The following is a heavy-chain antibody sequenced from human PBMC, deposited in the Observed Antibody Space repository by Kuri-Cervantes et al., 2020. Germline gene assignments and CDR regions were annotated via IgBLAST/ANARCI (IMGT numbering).Heavy chain of an antibody. D-gene: IGHD6-13*01. Sequence: SETLSLTCTVSGDFISSVDYYWTWIRQSPGKGPEWLGYIYYNGDAFYNPSLKSRLAMSQDTSKNQLSLKLSSVTAADTAVYFCARVAAGTGTFNYWGQGTLVTVSS. J-gene: IGHJ4*02. CDR3: ARVAAGTGTFNY. CDR1: GDFISSVDYY. V-gene: IGHV4-30-4*02. CDR2: IYYNGDA.